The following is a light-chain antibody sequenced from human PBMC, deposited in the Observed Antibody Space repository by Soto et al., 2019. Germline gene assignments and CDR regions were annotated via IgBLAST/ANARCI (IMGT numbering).Light chain of an antibody. CDR1: QSVSSN. CDR3: QKYNEWPLT. J-gene: IGKJ4*01. CDR2: GAS. V-gene: IGKV3-15*01. Sequence: EIVMTQSPATPSVSPGERATLSCRASQSVSSNLAWYQQKPGQAPRLLIYGASTRATGIPARFSGSGSGTEFTLTISSLQSEDFAVYYCQKYNEWPLTFGGGTKVDIK.